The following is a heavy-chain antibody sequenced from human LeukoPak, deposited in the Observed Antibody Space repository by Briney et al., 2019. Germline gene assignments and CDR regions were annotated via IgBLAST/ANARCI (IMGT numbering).Heavy chain of an antibody. CDR2: MNPNSGNT. D-gene: IGHD2-2*01. J-gene: IGHJ6*02. Sequence: GASVKVSCKASGNTFTSYDINWVRQATGQGLEWMGWMNPNSGNTGYAQKFQGRVTMTRNTSISTAYMELSSLRSEDTAVYYCARGRYCSSTSCYRDYYYYGMDVWGQGTTVTVSS. CDR3: ARGRYCSSTSCYRDYYYYGMDV. V-gene: IGHV1-8*01. CDR1: GNTFTSYD.